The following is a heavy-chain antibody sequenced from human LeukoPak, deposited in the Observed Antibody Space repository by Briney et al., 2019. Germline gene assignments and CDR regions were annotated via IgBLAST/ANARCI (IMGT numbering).Heavy chain of an antibody. CDR1: GFTFNSQR. Sequence: GGSLRLSCAASGFTFNSQRMTWVRQAPGKGLEWVATIKEDGSETFSVDSVKGRFTISRDNSKNTVFLQMDSLRAEDTAVYYCAKALETTIFGVVITTEDYYYGLDVWGQGTTVTVSS. CDR2: IKEDGSET. CDR3: AKALETTIFGVVITTEDYYYGLDV. J-gene: IGHJ6*02. D-gene: IGHD3-3*01. V-gene: IGHV3-7*02.